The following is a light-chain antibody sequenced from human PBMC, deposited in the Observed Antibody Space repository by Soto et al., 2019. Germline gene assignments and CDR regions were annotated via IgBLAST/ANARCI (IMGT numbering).Light chain of an antibody. CDR3: QQSYSSPRWT. V-gene: IGKV1-39*01. CDR1: QSISSY. CDR2: AAS. Sequence: DIQMTQSPSSLSASVGDRVTITCRASQSISSYLDWYQQKPGKAPKLLIYAASTLQSGVPSRFSGSGSGTDFTLTITSLPPEDFANYSCQQSYSSPRWTFGQGTTVDI. J-gene: IGKJ1*01.